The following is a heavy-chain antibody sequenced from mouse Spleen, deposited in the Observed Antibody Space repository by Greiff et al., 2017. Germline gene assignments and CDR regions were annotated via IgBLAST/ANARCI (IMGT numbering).Heavy chain of an antibody. J-gene: IGHJ4*01. D-gene: IGHD2-1*01. CDR1: GYSFTGYY. Sequence: EVQGVESGPELVKPGASVKISCKASGYSFTGYYMNWVKQSHGKSLEWIGGINPNNVGTSYNQRFKGKATLTVDKSSSTAYMEFRSLTSEDSAVYYCARYDYGNYDYAMDYWGQGTSVTVSS. CDR3: ARYDYGNYDYAMDY. V-gene: IGHV1-26*01. CDR2: INPNNVGT.